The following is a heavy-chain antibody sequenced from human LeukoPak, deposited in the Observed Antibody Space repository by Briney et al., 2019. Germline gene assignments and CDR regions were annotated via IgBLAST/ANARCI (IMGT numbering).Heavy chain of an antibody. D-gene: IGHD3-10*01. CDR2: ISSSSSYI. CDR3: ARVSGYYYGSGYGFDY. Sequence: PGGSLRLSCAASGFTFSSYSMNWVRQAPGKGLEGVSSISSSSSYIYYADSVKGRFTISRDNAKNSLYLQMNSLRAEDTAVYYCARVSGYYYGSGYGFDYWGQGTLVTVSS. J-gene: IGHJ4*02. CDR1: GFTFSSYS. V-gene: IGHV3-21*01.